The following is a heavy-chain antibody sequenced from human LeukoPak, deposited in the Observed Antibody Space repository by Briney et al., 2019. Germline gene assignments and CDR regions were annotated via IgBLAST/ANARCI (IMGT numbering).Heavy chain of an antibody. CDR3: ARYEEFSTGYSASSPRHYFDH. CDR1: GGSINSHY. D-gene: IGHD3/OR15-3a*01. CDR2: IYYTGST. J-gene: IGHJ4*02. V-gene: IGHV4-59*11. Sequence: PSETLSLTCTVSGGSINSHYWSWIRQPPGKGLECIGHIYYTGSTYYKPSLESRVTISADTAKNQISLKLSSVTAADTAVYYCARYEEFSTGYSASSPRHYFDHWGQGTLVTVSS.